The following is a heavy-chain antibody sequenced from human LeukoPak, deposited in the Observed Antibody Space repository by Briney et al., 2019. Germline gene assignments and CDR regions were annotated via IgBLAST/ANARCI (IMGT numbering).Heavy chain of an antibody. V-gene: IGHV3-7*01. Sequence: GGSLRLSCAASGFVFSSYAMSWVRQAPGKGLEWVANIKQDGSEKYYVDSVKGRFTISRDNVKNSLYLQMNSLRADDAAMYYCARDSRALPSWGQGTLVTVSS. CDR1: GFVFSSYA. CDR2: IKQDGSEK. CDR3: ARDSRALPS. J-gene: IGHJ4*02.